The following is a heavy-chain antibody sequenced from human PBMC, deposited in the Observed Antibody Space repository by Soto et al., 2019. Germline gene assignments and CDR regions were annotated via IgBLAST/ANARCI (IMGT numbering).Heavy chain of an antibody. CDR1: GFTVSSNY. CDR3: VRSKGGYSYGTPFDY. V-gene: IGHV3-53*05. J-gene: IGHJ4*02. CDR2: IYSGGST. Sequence: PGGSLRLSCAASGFTVSSNYMSWVRQAPGKGLEWVSVIYSGGSTYYADSVKGRFTISRDNPKNSLYLQMNSLRPEDTALYYCVRSKGGYSYGTPFDYWGQGTLVTVS. D-gene: IGHD5-18*01.